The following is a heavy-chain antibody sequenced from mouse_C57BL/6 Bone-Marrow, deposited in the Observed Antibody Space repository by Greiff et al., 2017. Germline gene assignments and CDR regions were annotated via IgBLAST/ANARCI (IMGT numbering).Heavy chain of an antibody. CDR2: IYPGNSDT. D-gene: IGHD1-1*01. CDR3: TRIGYGSSWGFAY. Sequence: EVQLQESGTVLARPGASVKMSCKTSGYTFTSYWMHWVKQRPGQGLEWIGAIYPGNSDTSYNQKFKGKGKLTAVTSASTAYMELSSLTNEDSAVYYWTRIGYGSSWGFAYWGQGTLVTVSA. V-gene: IGHV1-5*01. J-gene: IGHJ3*01. CDR1: GYTFTSYW.